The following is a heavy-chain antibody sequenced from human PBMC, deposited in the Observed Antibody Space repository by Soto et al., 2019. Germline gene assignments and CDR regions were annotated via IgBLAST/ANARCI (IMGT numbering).Heavy chain of an antibody. CDR1: GFTFSSYG. CDR3: AKARPLIR. J-gene: IGHJ4*02. CDR2: ISYDGSNK. V-gene: IGHV3-30*18. D-gene: IGHD3-16*01. Sequence: GGSLRLSCAASGFTFSSYGMHWVRQAPGKGLEWVAVISYDGSNKYYADSVKGRFTISRDNSKNTLYLQMNSLRAEDTAVYYCAKARPLIRWGQGTLVTVSS.